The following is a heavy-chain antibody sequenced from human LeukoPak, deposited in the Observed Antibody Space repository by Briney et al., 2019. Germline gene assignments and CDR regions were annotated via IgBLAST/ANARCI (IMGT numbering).Heavy chain of an antibody. CDR3: ARYYYGSGRGANWFDP. V-gene: IGHV5-51*01. J-gene: IGHJ5*02. CDR2: IYPGDSDT. Sequence: GESLKISCKGSGYSFTSYWIGWVRQMPGKGLEWMGIIYPGDSDTRYSPSFQGQVAISADKSISTAYLQWSSLKASDTAMYYCARYYYGSGRGANWFDPWGQGTLVTVSS. D-gene: IGHD3-10*01. CDR1: GYSFTSYW.